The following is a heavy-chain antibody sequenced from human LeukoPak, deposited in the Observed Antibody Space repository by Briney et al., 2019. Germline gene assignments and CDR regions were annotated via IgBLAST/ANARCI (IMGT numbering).Heavy chain of an antibody. CDR3: ARAGYCSGGSCYPIDY. CDR2: IIPIFGTA. D-gene: IGHD2-15*01. J-gene: IGHJ4*02. V-gene: IGHV1-69*13. CDR1: GYTFTSYA. Sequence: SVKVSCKASGYTFTSYAISWVRQAPGQGLEWMGGIIPIFGTANYAQKFQGRVTITADESTSTAYMELSSLRSEDTAVYYCARAGYCSGGSCYPIDYWGQGTLVTVSS.